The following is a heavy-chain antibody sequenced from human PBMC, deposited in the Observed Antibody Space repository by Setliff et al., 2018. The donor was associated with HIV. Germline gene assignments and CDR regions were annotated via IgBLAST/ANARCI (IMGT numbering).Heavy chain of an antibody. D-gene: IGHD1-1*01. V-gene: IGHV1-18*01. CDR3: ARNKLSDAFDV. CDR1: GYTFSTYG. Sequence: ASVKVSCKASGYTFSTYGISWVRQAPGHGLEWMGWINTYNGNTNYAQKVKGRVTMTTDTPTITACLELRSLRSDDTAVYFCARNKLSDAFDVWGPGTVVTVSS. CDR2: INTYNGNT. J-gene: IGHJ3*01.